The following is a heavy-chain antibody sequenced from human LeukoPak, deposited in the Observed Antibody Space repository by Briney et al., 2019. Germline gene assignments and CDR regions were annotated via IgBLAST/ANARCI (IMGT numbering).Heavy chain of an antibody. CDR1: GYSISSGYY. Sequence: SETLSLTCAVSGYSISSGYYWGWIRQPPGKGLEWIGSIYHSGSTYYNPSLKSRVTISVDTSKNQFSLKLSSVTAADTAVYYCARSLKGVADYWGQGTLVTVSS. V-gene: IGHV4-38-2*01. D-gene: IGHD5/OR15-5a*01. CDR3: ARSLKGVADY. CDR2: IYHSGST. J-gene: IGHJ4*02.